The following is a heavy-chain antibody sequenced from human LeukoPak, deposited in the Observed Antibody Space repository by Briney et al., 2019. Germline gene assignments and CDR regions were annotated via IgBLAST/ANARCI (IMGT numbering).Heavy chain of an antibody. Sequence: VQPGGSLRLSCAASGFTFSTYAMSWVRQAPGKGLNWFSAISGSGGSTYYADSVKGRFTISRDNSKNTLYLQMNSLRAEDTAVYYCARFFSGSSSWYIPFDYWGQGTLVTVSS. V-gene: IGHV3-23*01. CDR2: ISGSGGST. CDR1: GFTFSTYA. CDR3: ARFFSGSSSWYIPFDY. D-gene: IGHD6-13*01. J-gene: IGHJ4*02.